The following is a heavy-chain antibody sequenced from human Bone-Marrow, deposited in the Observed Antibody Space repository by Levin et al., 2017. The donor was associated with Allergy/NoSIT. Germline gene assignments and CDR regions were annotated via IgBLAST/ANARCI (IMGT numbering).Heavy chain of an antibody. D-gene: IGHD5/OR15-5a*01. V-gene: IGHV3-11*01. Sequence: KSGGSLRLSCAASGFSFRDYYMSWIRQAPGKGLEWISYISPSDSTLYYADSVKGRFTVSRDNAKNSLYLQMSSLRAEDTAIYYCARGLNVLDYLYAMDVWGQGTTVTVSS. CDR2: ISPSDSTL. CDR1: GFSFRDYY. J-gene: IGHJ6*02. CDR3: ARGLNVLDYLYAMDV.